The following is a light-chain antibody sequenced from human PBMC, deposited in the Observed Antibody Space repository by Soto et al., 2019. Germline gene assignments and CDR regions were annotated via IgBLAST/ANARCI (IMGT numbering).Light chain of an antibody. CDR3: QQRSNWPPVLT. CDR2: GAS. CDR1: QSVSSN. V-gene: IGKV3-11*01. J-gene: IGKJ4*01. Sequence: QCRPTLIKYPGERATLSCRASQSVSSNLAWYQQKPGQAPRLLIYGASTRATGIPARFSGSGSGTDFTLTISSLEPEDFAVYYCQQRSNWPPVLTFGGGTKV.